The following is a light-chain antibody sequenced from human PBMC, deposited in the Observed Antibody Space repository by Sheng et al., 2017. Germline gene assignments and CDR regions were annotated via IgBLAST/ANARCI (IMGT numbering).Light chain of an antibody. V-gene: IGKV1-5*03. CDR2: RAF. J-gene: IGKJ1*01. Sequence: DIQMTQSPSTLSASVGDRVTITCRASESINNWLAWFQLKPGKAPKLLIYRAFTLENGVPSRFSGSGSGAEFTLTISSLQPDDFATYYCQQYNTYWTFGQGTRVEV. CDR1: ESINNW. CDR3: QQYNTYWT.